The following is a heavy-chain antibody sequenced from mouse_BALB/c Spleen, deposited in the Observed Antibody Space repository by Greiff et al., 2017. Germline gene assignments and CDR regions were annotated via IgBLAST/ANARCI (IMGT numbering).Heavy chain of an antibody. D-gene: IGHD1-1*01. Sequence: EVKLQQSGPGLVKPSQSLSLTCSVTGYSITSGYYWNWIRQFPGNKLEWMGYISYDGSNNYNPSLKNRISITRDTSKNQFFLKLNSVTTEDTATYYCARYYYGRGYFDVWGAGTTVTVSS. CDR3: ARYYYGRGYFDV. CDR1: GYSITSGYY. CDR2: ISYDGSN. J-gene: IGHJ1*01. V-gene: IGHV3-6*02.